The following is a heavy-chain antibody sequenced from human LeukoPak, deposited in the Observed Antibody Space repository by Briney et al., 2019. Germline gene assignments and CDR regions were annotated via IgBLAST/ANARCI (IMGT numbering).Heavy chain of an antibody. V-gene: IGHV1-2*06. CDR3: ARAPIAARDAFDI. CDR2: INPNSGGT. Sequence: GASVEVSCKASGYTFTGYYMHWVRQAPGQGLEWMGRINPNSGGTNYAQKFQGRVTMTRDTSISTAYMELSRLRSDDTAVYYCARAPIAARDAFDIWGQGTMVTVSS. CDR1: GYTFTGYY. J-gene: IGHJ3*02. D-gene: IGHD6-6*01.